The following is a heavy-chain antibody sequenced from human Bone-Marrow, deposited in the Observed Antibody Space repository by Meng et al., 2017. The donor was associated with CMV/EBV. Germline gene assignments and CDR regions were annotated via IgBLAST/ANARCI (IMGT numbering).Heavy chain of an antibody. CDR1: EFTFSSYR. Sequence: GSSMKISCAAAEFTFSSYRMYWVRQAPGKGLEWVANIKHDGGEKYYVDSVKGRITISRDNAKSTLYLQMNRLRAEDTAVYYCANVVGAAKLRSWFDPWGQGNLVTVSS. J-gene: IGHJ5*02. V-gene: IGHV3-7*03. CDR2: IKHDGGEK. D-gene: IGHD2-15*01. CDR3: ANVVGAAKLRSWFDP.